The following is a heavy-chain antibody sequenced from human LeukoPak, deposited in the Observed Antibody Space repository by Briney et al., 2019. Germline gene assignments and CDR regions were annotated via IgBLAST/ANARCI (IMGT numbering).Heavy chain of an antibody. D-gene: IGHD5-18*01. CDR1: GFTFSSYA. J-gene: IGHJ4*02. V-gene: IGHV3-23*01. CDR3: AKDFLGYSYGPANFDY. Sequence: GGSLRLSCAASGFTFSSYAMSWVRQAPGKGLEWVSAISGSGGSTYYADSVKGRFTISRDNSKNTLYLQMNSLRAEDTAVYYCAKDFLGYSYGPANFDYWGQGTLVTVSS. CDR2: ISGSGGST.